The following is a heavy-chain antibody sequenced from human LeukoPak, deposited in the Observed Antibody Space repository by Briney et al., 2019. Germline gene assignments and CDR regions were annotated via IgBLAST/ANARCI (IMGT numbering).Heavy chain of an antibody. CDR1: GFTFSSYG. J-gene: IGHJ4*02. V-gene: IGHV3-30*02. CDR2: IRIDENKK. D-gene: IGHD4-23*01. Sequence: GGSLRLSCAASGFTFSSYGMHWVRQAPGKGREWVTFIRIDENKKHYADSVKGRFTISRDNSKNTLFLQMNSLRPEDTAVYYCAKERKLLPFDCWGQGTLVTVSS. CDR3: AKERKLLPFDC.